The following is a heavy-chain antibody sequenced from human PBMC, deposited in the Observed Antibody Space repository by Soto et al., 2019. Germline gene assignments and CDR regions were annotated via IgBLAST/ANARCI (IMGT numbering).Heavy chain of an antibody. CDR3: ARAMVRGVPNYYYGMDV. J-gene: IGHJ6*02. CDR1: GFTFSSYA. V-gene: IGHV3-30-3*01. CDR2: ISYDGSNK. Sequence: QVQLVESGGGMVQPGRSLRLSCAASGFTFSSYAMHWVRQAPGKGLEWVAVISYDGSNKYYADSVKGRFTISRDNSKNTLYLQMNSLRAEDTAVYYCARAMVRGVPNYYYGMDVWGQGTTVTVSS. D-gene: IGHD3-10*01.